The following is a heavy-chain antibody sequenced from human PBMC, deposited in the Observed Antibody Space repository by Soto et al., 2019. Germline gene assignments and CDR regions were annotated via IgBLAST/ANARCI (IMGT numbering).Heavy chain of an antibody. CDR1: GGTFSSYA. CDR2: IIPIFGTA. J-gene: IGHJ5*02. D-gene: IGHD5-12*01. Sequence: SVKVSCKASGGTFSSYAISWVRQAPGQGLEWMGGIIPIFGTANYAQKFQGRVTITADESTSTAYMELSSLGSEDTAVYYCARKNGGGYSGYDYGGWFDPWGQGTLVTVSS. V-gene: IGHV1-69*13. CDR3: ARKNGGGYSGYDYGGWFDP.